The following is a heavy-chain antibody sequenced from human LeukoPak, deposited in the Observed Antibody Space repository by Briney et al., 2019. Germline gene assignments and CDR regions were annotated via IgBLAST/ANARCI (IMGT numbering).Heavy chain of an antibody. CDR1: GYSFTSYW. J-gene: IGHJ4*02. D-gene: IGHD2/OR15-2a*01. CDR3: ARYGENKGYFDY. Sequence: GGSLKISCKGFGYSFTSYWIGWGRQMPGERLEWMGIIYPGDSDTRYSPSFQSQVTISADKSISTAYLQWSSLKASDTAMYYCARYGENKGYFDYWGQGTLVTVSS. V-gene: IGHV5-51*01. CDR2: IYPGDSDT.